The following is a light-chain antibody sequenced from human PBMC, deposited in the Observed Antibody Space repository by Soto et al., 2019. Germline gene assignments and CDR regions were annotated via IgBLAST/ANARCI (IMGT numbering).Light chain of an antibody. CDR3: TSYTTANTLA. CDR2: DVN. Sequence: QSALTQPASVSGSPGQSITISCTGTSRDIGAYIYVSWFQQYPGRAPKCMIYDVNNRPSGASNRFSGSKSGNTASLTISGLQAEDEAVYFCTSYTTANTLALGGGTKLTVL. J-gene: IGLJ2*01. V-gene: IGLV2-14*01. CDR1: SRDIGAYIY.